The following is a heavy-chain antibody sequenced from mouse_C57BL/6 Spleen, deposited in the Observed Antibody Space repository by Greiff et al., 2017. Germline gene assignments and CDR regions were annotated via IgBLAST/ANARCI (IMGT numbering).Heavy chain of an antibody. CDR2: ISSGGSYT. J-gene: IGHJ3*01. D-gene: IGHD1-1*01. CDR3: ARLGYGSSPSWFAY. CDR1: GFTFSSYG. Sequence: EVQLVESGGDLVKPGGSLKLSCAASGFTFSSYGMSWVRQTPDKRLEWVANISSGGSYTYYPDSVKGRFTISRDNAKNTLYLQMSSLKSEDTAMYYCARLGYGSSPSWFAYWGQGTLVTVSA. V-gene: IGHV5-6*01.